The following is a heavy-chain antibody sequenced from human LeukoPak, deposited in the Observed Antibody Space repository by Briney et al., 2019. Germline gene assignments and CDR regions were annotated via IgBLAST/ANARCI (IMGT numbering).Heavy chain of an antibody. CDR3: ARTAKGLAPYDY. Sequence: GGSLRLSCAASGFTFSSYWMHWVRQAPGKGLVWVSRINSDGSNTSYADSVKGRFTISRDNAKNTLYLQMNSLRAEDTAVYYCARTAKGLAPYDYWGQGTLVTVSS. V-gene: IGHV3-74*01. D-gene: IGHD6-19*01. CDR1: GFTFSSYW. CDR2: INSDGSNT. J-gene: IGHJ4*02.